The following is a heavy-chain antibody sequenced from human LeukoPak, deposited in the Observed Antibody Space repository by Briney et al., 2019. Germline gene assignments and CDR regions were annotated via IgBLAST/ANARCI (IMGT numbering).Heavy chain of an antibody. CDR3: AKDRRAGSYDY. V-gene: IGHV3-53*01. Sequence: GGSLRLPCAASGLTVSSNCMSWVRQAPGKGLEWVSFIYSGGNTYYADSVKGRFTISRDNSKNTLYLQMNSLRAEDTAVYYCAKDRRAGSYDYWGQGTLVTVSS. J-gene: IGHJ4*02. D-gene: IGHD3-10*01. CDR2: IYSGGNT. CDR1: GLTVSSNC.